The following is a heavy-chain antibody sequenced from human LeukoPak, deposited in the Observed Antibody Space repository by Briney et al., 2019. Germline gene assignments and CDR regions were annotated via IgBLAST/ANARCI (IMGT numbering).Heavy chain of an antibody. D-gene: IGHD4-17*01. CDR2: ISYDGSNK. Sequence: GGSLRLSCAASGFTFSSYAIHWVRQAPGKGLEWVAVISYDGSNKYYADSVKGRFTISRDNSKNTLYLQMNSLRVEDTAVYYCARGSKSYGDYIRSRIHHFDYWGQGTLVTVSS. V-gene: IGHV3-30*04. CDR3: ARGSKSYGDYIRSRIHHFDY. J-gene: IGHJ4*02. CDR1: GFTFSSYA.